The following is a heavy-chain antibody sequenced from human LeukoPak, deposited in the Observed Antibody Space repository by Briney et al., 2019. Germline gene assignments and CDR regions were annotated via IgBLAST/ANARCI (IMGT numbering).Heavy chain of an antibody. Sequence: ASVKVSCKASGGTFSSYAISWVRQAPGQGLEWMGGIIPIFGTANYAQKFQGRVTITADESTSTAYMELSSLRSEDTAVYYCARLQQQLQPIDPNWFDPWGQGTLVTVSS. J-gene: IGHJ5*02. CDR2: IIPIFGTA. D-gene: IGHD6-13*01. CDR1: GGTFSSYA. V-gene: IGHV1-69*01. CDR3: ARLQQQLQPIDPNWFDP.